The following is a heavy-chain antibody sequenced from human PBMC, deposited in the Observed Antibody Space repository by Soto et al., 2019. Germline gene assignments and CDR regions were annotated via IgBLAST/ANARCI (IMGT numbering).Heavy chain of an antibody. CDR2: VYWNDGK. CDR3: AHYTVAHPLKYGMDV. V-gene: IGHV2-5*01. J-gene: IGHJ6*02. Sequence: GSGPTLVNPTQTLTLTCTFSGFSLSTNGVGVGWVRQPPGKALEWLALVYWNDGKRYSPSLKSRLTITKDTSKNQVVLTMTNMDPVDTATYYCAHYTVAHPLKYGMDVWGQGTTVTVSS. D-gene: IGHD2-15*01. CDR1: GFSLSTNGVG.